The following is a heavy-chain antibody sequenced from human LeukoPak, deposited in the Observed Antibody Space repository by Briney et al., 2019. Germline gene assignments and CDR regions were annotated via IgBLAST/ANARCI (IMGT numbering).Heavy chain of an antibody. CDR1: GGSISSYY. D-gene: IGHD6-13*01. V-gene: IGHV4-59*01. Sequence: PSETLSLTCTVSGGSISSYYWSWIRQPPGKGLEWIGYIYYSGSTNYNPSLKSRVTISVDTSKNQFSLKLSSVTAADTAVYYCARGEAAAEPNWFDPWGQGTLVTVSS. J-gene: IGHJ5*02. CDR3: ARGEAAAEPNWFDP. CDR2: IYYSGST.